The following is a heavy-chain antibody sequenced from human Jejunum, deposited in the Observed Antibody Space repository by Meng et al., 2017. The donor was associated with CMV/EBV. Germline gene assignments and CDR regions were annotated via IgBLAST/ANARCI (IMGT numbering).Heavy chain of an antibody. CDR1: FSDDS. Sequence: FSDDSMSWAGQGPEEGVEMDERRRSNNDGCTKGYAAAVKGRFTIARDDSKNTLNLQMNSLESEDTAVYYCTTGEYGTRNWYFDLWGRGTLVTVSS. CDR3: TTGEYGTRNWYFDL. D-gene: IGHD3-10*01. CDR2: RRSNNDGCTK. J-gene: IGHJ2*01. V-gene: IGHV3-15*01.